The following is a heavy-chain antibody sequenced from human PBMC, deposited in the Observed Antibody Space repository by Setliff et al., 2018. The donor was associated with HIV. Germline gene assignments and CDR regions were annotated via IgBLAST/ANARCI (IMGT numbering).Heavy chain of an antibody. Sequence: PGESLKISCTASGFTFKTSALHWVRQAPGKGLEWVAVISHDGSHKYHADSVQGRFTISRDNSKNMLFLQMNNLRAGDTAVYYCARDRKFGSSGFYYYYMDVWGKGTTVTVSS. V-gene: IGHV3-30*04. D-gene: IGHD6-6*01. CDR1: GFTFKTSA. J-gene: IGHJ6*03. CDR2: ISHDGSHK. CDR3: ARDRKFGSSGFYYYYMDV.